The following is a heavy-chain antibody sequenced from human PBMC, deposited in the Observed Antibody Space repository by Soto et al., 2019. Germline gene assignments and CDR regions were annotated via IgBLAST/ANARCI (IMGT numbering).Heavy chain of an antibody. CDR2: IYYSGST. J-gene: IGHJ4*02. CDR3: ARRKSYYYDSSAYYYPFDY. Sequence: HLQLQESGPGLVKPSETLSLTCTVSGDSISSSTYYWGWIRQPPGEGLEWIGTIYYSGSTYYNPSLKSRVTISVDTSKNQFSLKLSSVTAADTAVYYCARRKSYYYDSSAYYYPFDYWGLGTLVTVSS. CDR1: GDSISSSTYY. V-gene: IGHV4-39*01. D-gene: IGHD3-22*01.